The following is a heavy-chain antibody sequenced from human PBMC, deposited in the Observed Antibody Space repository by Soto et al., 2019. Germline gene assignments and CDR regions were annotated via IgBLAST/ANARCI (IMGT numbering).Heavy chain of an antibody. CDR2: IYPGGSDT. Sequence: GESLKISCKGSGYSFASYSICWVRQMPGKGLEWMGIIYPGGSDTRYSPSFQGQVTISADQSISTAYLQWSSLRASDTAIYYCASEEAFGNEREFALWGQRTLVTVSS. J-gene: IGHJ4*02. CDR3: ASEEAFGNEREFAL. D-gene: IGHD3-16*01. V-gene: IGHV5-51*01. CDR1: GYSFASYS.